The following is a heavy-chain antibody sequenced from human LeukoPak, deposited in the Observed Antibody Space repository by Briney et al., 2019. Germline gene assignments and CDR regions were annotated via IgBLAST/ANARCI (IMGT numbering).Heavy chain of an antibody. J-gene: IGHJ4*02. CDR3: AKVSGGGYSSGSAFDY. CDR1: GFTFSSYA. D-gene: IGHD6-19*01. Sequence: GGSLRLSCAASGFTFSSYAMTWVRQAPGMGLEWVSAMSASGGSTYIADSVKGRFTISRDNSNNTLYLQMNSLRVEDTAVYYCAKVSGGGYSSGSAFDYWGQGTLVTVSS. V-gene: IGHV3-23*01. CDR2: MSASGGST.